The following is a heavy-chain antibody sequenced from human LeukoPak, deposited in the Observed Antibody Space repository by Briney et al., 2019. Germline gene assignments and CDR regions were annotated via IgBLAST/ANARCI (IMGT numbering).Heavy chain of an antibody. J-gene: IGHJ5*02. D-gene: IGHD2-21*02. Sequence: ASVKVSCKASGGTFSSYAISWVRQAPGQGLEWMGRIIPILGIANYAQKFQGRVTITADKSTSTVYMELSSLRSEDTAVYYCARGGIVVVTAMGNWFDPWGQGTLVTVSS. CDR3: ARGGIVVVTAMGNWFDP. CDR2: IIPILGIA. V-gene: IGHV1-69*04. CDR1: GGTFSSYA.